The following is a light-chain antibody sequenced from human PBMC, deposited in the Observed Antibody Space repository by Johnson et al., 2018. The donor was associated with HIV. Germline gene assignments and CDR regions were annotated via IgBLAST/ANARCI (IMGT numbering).Light chain of an antibody. CDR1: SSNIGNNY. Sequence: QSVLTQPPSVSAAPGQKVTISCSGSSSNIGNNYVSWYQQLPGTAPKLLIYDNNKRPSGIPDRFSGSKSGTSATLGITGLKTGDEADYYCGTWDSSLSAVLFGTGTKVTVL. V-gene: IGLV1-51*01. J-gene: IGLJ1*01. CDR3: GTWDSSLSAVL. CDR2: DNN.